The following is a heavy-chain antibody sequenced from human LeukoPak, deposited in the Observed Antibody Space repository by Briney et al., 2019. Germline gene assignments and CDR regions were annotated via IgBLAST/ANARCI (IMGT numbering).Heavy chain of an antibody. V-gene: IGHV1-69*01. CDR3: ARVPVVDGGATNTFDY. Sequence: SVKVSVKASGGTFSSYAISWVRQAPGQGLEWMGGIIPIFGTANYAQKFQGRVTITADESTSTAYMELSSLRSEDTAVYYCARVPVVDGGATNTFDYWGQGTLVTVSS. D-gene: IGHD1-26*01. CDR2: IIPIFGTA. J-gene: IGHJ4*02. CDR1: GGTFSSYA.